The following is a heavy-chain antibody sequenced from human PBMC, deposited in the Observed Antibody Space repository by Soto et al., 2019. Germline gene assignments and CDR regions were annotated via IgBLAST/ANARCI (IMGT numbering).Heavy chain of an antibody. CDR3: ARGMTPPGAPAWYYFDS. D-gene: IGHD2-8*02. V-gene: IGHV4-4*07. J-gene: IGHJ4*02. Sequence: SETLSLTCTVSGASITSSSYWSWIRQPAGKGLEWIGRFSLSGTTNYNPSLRSRVTMSADVSKNQFSLRLTSVTAADTALYYCARGMTPPGAPAWYYFDSWGQGTLVTVSS. CDR1: GASITSSSY. CDR2: FSLSGTT.